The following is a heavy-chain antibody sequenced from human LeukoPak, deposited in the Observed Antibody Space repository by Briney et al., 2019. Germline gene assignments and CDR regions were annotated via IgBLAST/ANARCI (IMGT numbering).Heavy chain of an antibody. CDR3: ARVGIVSTTGKGPLGY. CDR1: GGSISSGGYY. J-gene: IGHJ4*02. Sequence: SETLSLTCTVSGGSISSGGYYWTWIRQHPGTGLEWHGYIDKRGSTYYHPSLKSRATISVDTSENQFSLKVNSVTEADTAVYYCARVGIVSTTGKGPLGYWGQGTLVTVSS. D-gene: IGHD5/OR15-5a*01. CDR2: IDKRGST. V-gene: IGHV4-31*03.